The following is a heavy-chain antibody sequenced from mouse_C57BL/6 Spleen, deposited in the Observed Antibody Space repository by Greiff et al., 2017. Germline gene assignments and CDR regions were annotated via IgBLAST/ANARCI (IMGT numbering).Heavy chain of an antibody. CDR2: IYPGDGDT. V-gene: IGHV1-82*01. CDR3: ARPLYYDYDLYYFDY. Sequence: QVQLQQSGPELVKPGASVKISCKASGYAFSSSWMNWVKQRPGKGLEWIGRIYPGDGDTNYNGKFKGKAPLTANKSSSTAYMQLSSLTSEDSAVYFCARPLYYDYDLYYFDYWGQGTTLTVSS. D-gene: IGHD2-4*01. CDR1: GYAFSSSW. J-gene: IGHJ2*01.